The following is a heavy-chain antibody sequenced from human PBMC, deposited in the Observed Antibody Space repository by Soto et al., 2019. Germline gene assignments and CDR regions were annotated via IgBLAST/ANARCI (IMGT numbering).Heavy chain of an antibody. D-gene: IGHD3-16*01. CDR2: IYWDDDK. CDR3: ARAYYDYVYDY. CDR1: GFSLSTSGVG. J-gene: IGHJ4*02. Sequence: SGPTLVNPTQTLTLTCTFSGFSLSTSGVGVGWIRQPPGKALEWLALIYWDDDKPYSTSLKTRLTITKDTSKNQVVLTMTNMDPVYTATYYCARAYYDYVYDYWGQGTLVTVSS. V-gene: IGHV2-5*02.